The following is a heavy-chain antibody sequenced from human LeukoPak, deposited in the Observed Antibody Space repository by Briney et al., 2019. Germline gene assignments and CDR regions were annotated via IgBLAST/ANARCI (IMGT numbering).Heavy chain of an antibody. Sequence: GGSLRLSCAACGFTFSDYYMRWIRQAPGKGLEWLSYISSGGCLYSAGSVQGRFTISRDNAKSSLYLQMNGLRADDTAVYYCARPRWNYYYFDYWGQGTLVTVSS. D-gene: IGHD1-7*01. J-gene: IGHJ4*02. CDR1: GFTFSDYY. V-gene: IGHV3-11*04. CDR2: ISSGGCL. CDR3: ARPRWNYYYFDY.